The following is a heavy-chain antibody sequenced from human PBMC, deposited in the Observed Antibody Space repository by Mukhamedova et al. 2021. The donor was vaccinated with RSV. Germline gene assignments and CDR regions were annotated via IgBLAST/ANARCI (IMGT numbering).Heavy chain of an antibody. J-gene: IGHJ4*02. Sequence: GQGLEWMGRINPNSGGTNYAQQFQGRVTMTRDTSISTAYMELSRLRSDDSAVYYCASDPGAYSSSSGFYFDFWGKGTLVTVS. D-gene: IGHD6-6*01. CDR2: INPNSGGT. CDR3: ASDPGAYSSSSGFYFDF. V-gene: IGHV1-2*06.